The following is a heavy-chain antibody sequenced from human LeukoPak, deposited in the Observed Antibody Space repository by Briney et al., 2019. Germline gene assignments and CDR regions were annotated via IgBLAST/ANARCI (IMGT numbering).Heavy chain of an antibody. CDR1: GGTFSSYA. D-gene: IGHD3-16*02. Sequence: SVKVSCKASGGTFSSYAISRVRQAPGQGLEWMGGIIPIFGTANYAQKFQGRVTITADESTSTAYMELSSLRSEDTAVYYCARDYPPTDYYHYGMDVWGQGTTVTVSS. V-gene: IGHV1-69*13. J-gene: IGHJ6*02. CDR3: ARDYPPTDYYHYGMDV. CDR2: IIPIFGTA.